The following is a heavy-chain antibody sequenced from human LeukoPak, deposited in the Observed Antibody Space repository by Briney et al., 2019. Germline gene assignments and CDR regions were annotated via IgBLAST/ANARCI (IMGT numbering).Heavy chain of an antibody. CDR3: ARVRWSGGSCYSNWFGP. D-gene: IGHD2-15*01. CDR2: ISAYNGNA. J-gene: IGHJ5*02. V-gene: IGHV1-18*01. CDR1: GYTFTSYG. Sequence: ASVKVSCKASGYTFTSYGISWVRQAPGQGLEWMGGISAYNGNANYAQKLQGRVTMTTDTSTSTAYMELRSLRSDDTAVYYCARVRWSGGSCYSNWFGPWGQGTLVTVSS.